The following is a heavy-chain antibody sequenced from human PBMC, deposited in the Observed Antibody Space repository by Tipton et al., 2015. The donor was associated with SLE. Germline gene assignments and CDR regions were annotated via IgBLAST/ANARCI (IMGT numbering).Heavy chain of an antibody. J-gene: IGHJ4*02. V-gene: IGHV4-39*07. D-gene: IGHD3-10*01. CDR3: ARQGGSGTYYNDY. Sequence: LRLSCTVSGGSISSSSYYWGWIRQPPGKGLEWIGSIYYSGSTYYNPSLKSRVTISVDTSKNQFSLKLSSVAAADTAVYYCARQGGSGTYYNDYWGQGTLVTVSS. CDR2: IYYSGST. CDR1: GGSISSSSYY.